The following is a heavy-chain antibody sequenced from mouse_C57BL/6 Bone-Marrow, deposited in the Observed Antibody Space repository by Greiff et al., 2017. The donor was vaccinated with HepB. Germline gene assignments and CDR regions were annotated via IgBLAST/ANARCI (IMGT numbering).Heavy chain of an antibody. CDR1: GYTFTSYW. Sequence: QVHVKQPGAELVKPGASVKLSCKASGYTFTSYWMQWVKQRPGQGLEWIGEIDPSDSYTNYNQKFKGKATLTVDTSSSTAYMQLSSLTSEDSAVYYCARSGASGTGAMDYWGQGTSVTVSS. V-gene: IGHV1-50*01. D-gene: IGHD2-14*01. CDR3: ARSGASGTGAMDY. J-gene: IGHJ4*01. CDR2: IDPSDSYT.